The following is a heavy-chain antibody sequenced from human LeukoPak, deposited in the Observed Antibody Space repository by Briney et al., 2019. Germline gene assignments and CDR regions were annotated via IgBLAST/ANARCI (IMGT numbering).Heavy chain of an antibody. CDR3: ASLKNSYDSSGYLVTDAFDI. CDR1: GYTFTSNH. CDR2: ISAYNGNT. V-gene: IGHV1-18*01. Sequence: ASVKVSCKASGYTFTSNHISWVRQTPGQWLEWMGWISAYNGNTHYEQKLQGRVTMTTDTSTSTAYMELRSLRSDDTAVYYCASLKNSYDSSGYLVTDAFDIWGQGTMVTVSS. J-gene: IGHJ3*02. D-gene: IGHD3-22*01.